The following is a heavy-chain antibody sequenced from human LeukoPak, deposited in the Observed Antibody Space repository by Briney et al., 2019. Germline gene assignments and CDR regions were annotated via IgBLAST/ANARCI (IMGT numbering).Heavy chain of an antibody. CDR1: GFTFSSYG. CDR3: ARDGPLRFLEWLLLDY. J-gene: IGHJ4*02. D-gene: IGHD3-3*01. Sequence: PGGSLRLSCAASGFTFSSYGMHWVRQAPGKGLEWVAVIWYGGSNKYYADSVKGRFTISRDNSKNTLYLQMNSLRAEDTAVYYCARDGPLRFLEWLLLDYGGQGTLVTVSS. CDR2: IWYGGSNK. V-gene: IGHV3-33*01.